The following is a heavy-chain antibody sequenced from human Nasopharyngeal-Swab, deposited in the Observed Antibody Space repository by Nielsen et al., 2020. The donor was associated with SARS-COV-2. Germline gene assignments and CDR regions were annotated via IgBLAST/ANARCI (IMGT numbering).Heavy chain of an antibody. D-gene: IGHD3-10*01. CDR2: ISSSSSYI. CDR3: ARDEGKGRYYGSGSPTLDY. Sequence: WIRQPPGKGLEWVSSISSSSSYIYYADSVKGRFTISRDNAKNSLYLQMNSLRAEDTAVYYYARDEGKGRYYGSGSPTLDYWGQETLVTVSS. V-gene: IGHV3-21*01. J-gene: IGHJ4*02.